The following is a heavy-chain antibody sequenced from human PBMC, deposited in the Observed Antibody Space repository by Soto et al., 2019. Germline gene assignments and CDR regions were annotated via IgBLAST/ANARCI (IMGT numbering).Heavy chain of an antibody. V-gene: IGHV3-23*04. D-gene: IGHD2-2*01. CDR3: AKDSRNVAVSAARVYGMDV. J-gene: IGHJ6*02. CDR1: GFTFSDYA. CDR2: TRTNGEYT. Sequence: EVQVVESGGGVVPPGGSLRLSCAGSGFTFSDYAMTWVRQAPGKGLEWVSTTRTNGEYTYYGDSAKGRFTVSRDNSKNTLYLEKSSVPAEDTAVYYCAKDSRNVAVSAARVYGMDVWGQGTTVTVSS.